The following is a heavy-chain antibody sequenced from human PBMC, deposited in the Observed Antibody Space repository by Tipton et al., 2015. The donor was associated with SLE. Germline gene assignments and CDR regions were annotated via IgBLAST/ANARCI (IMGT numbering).Heavy chain of an antibody. D-gene: IGHD3-22*01. Sequence: TLSLTCTDSGGSIGSYYWSWIRQPPGKGLEWIGSTYHSGTTYYNPSLKSRVTISVDTSKNQFSLKLRSVTAADTAVYYCARVDYYDSSGYYSDDAFDIWGQGTMVTVSS. CDR3: ARVDYYDSSGYYSDDAFDI. J-gene: IGHJ3*02. CDR1: GGSIGSYY. CDR2: TYHSGTT. V-gene: IGHV4-38-2*02.